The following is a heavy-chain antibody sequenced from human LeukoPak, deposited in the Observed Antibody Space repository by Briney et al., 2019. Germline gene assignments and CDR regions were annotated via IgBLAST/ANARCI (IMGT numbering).Heavy chain of an antibody. D-gene: IGHD6-19*01. CDR1: GFTFSSYE. V-gene: IGHV3-23*01. J-gene: IGHJ5*02. Sequence: GGSLRLSCAASGFTFSSYEMNWVRQAPGKGLEWVSTISGDGDSTYYAASVKGRFTISRDNSKNTMFLHMNSLRAEDTALYYCAKRYGSSGFNWFDPWGQGTLVTVSS. CDR2: ISGDGDST. CDR3: AKRYGSSGFNWFDP.